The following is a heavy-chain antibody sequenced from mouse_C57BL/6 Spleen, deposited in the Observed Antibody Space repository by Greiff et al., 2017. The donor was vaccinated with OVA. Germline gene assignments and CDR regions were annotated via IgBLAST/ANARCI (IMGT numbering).Heavy chain of an antibody. CDR2: IRSISSTYAT. J-gene: IGHJ2*01. D-gene: IGHD2-4*01. V-gene: IGHV10-3*01. Sequence: DVKLVESGGGLVQPKGSLKLSCAASGFTFNTYAMHWVRPAPGKGLEWVARIRSISSTYATYYADSVKDRFTISRDDSHSMLYMQMNNLRTDGTAMYYCVRESHYDCFYDWGQGTTLTVSS. CDR3: VRESHYDCFYD. CDR1: GFTFNTYA.